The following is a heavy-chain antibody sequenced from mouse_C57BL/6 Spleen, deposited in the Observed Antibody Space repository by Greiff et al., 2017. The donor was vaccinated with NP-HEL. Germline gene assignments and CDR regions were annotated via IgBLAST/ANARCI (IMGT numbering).Heavy chain of an antibody. Sequence: QVQLQQPGAELVKPGASVKISCKASGYAFSSYWMNWVKQRPGKGLEWIGQIYPGDGDTNYNGKFKGKATLTADKSSSTAYMQLSSLTSEDSAVYFCARQGTVVAGDFDYWGQGTTLTVSS. CDR1: GYAFSSYW. V-gene: IGHV1-80*01. D-gene: IGHD1-1*01. CDR2: IYPGDGDT. J-gene: IGHJ2*01. CDR3: ARQGTVVAGDFDY.